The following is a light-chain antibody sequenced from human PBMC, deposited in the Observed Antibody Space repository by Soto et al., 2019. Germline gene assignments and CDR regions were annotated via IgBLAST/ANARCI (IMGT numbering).Light chain of an antibody. CDR2: DVS. Sequence: QSALTQPASVSGSPGQSITVSCTGTNSDVGGYNSVSWYQQHPGKAPKLLIYDVSNRPSGVSNRFSGSMSGNTASLTISGLQAEDETDYYCSSNRSSPTPVVFGGGTKVTVL. CDR1: NSDVGGYNS. V-gene: IGLV2-14*01. J-gene: IGLJ2*01. CDR3: SSNRSSPTPVV.